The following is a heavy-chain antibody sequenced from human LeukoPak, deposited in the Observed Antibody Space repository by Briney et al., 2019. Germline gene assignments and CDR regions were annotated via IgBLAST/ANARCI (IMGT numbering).Heavy chain of an antibody. CDR3: ASWPGGWYGEDY. D-gene: IGHD6-19*01. Sequence: GGSLRLSCAASGFTFSSYGMHWVRQAPGKGLEWVAFIRYDGSNKYYADSVKGRFTISRDNSKNTLYLQMNSLRAEDTAVYYCASWPGGWYGEDYWGQGTLVTVSS. CDR2: IRYDGSNK. J-gene: IGHJ4*02. CDR1: GFTFSSYG. V-gene: IGHV3-30*02.